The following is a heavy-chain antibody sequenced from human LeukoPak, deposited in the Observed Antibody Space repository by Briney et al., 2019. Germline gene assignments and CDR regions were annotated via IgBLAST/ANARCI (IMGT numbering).Heavy chain of an antibody. CDR1: GGSISSGSYY. CDR2: IYTSGST. J-gene: IGHJ4*02. CDR3: AANDDSGSYYKDC. D-gene: IGHD1-26*01. Sequence: SETLSLTCTVSGGSISSGSYYWSWIRQPAGKGLEWIGRIYTSGSTNYNPSLKSRVTISVDTSKNRFSLKLSSVTAADTAVYYCAANDDSGSYYKDCWGQGTLVTVSS. V-gene: IGHV4-61*02.